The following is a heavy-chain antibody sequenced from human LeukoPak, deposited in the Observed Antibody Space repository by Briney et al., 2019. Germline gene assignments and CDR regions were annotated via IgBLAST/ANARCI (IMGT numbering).Heavy chain of an antibody. J-gene: IGHJ4*02. Sequence: GGSLRLSCAASGSTFSSYAMHWVRQAPGKGLEWVAVISYDGSNKYYADSVRGRFTISRDNSENTLYLQMNSLRGEDTAVYYCARDAWSVRSYFDYWGQGTLVTVSS. D-gene: IGHD2-8*01. CDR2: ISYDGSNK. CDR3: ARDAWSVRSYFDY. CDR1: GSTFSSYA. V-gene: IGHV3-30*01.